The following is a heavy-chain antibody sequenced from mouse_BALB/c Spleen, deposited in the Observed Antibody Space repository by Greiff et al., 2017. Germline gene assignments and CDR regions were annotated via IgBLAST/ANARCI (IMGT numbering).Heavy chain of an antibody. CDR1: GDSITSGY. Sequence: VQLKQSGPSLVKPSQTLSLTCSVTGDSITSGYWNWIRKFPGNKLEYMGYISYSGSTYYNPSLKSRISITRDTSKNQYYLQLNSVTTEDTATYYCARSVSYDYDVGFAYWGQGTLVTVSA. CDR2: ISYSGST. CDR3: ARSVSYDYDVGFAY. D-gene: IGHD2-4*01. J-gene: IGHJ3*01. V-gene: IGHV3-8*02.